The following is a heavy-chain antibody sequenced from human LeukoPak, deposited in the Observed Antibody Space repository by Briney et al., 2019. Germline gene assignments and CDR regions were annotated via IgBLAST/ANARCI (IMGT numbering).Heavy chain of an antibody. CDR1: GFTFSAYT. CDR3: ASSPAASPLASDY. Sequence: GRSLRLSCSASGFTFSAYTMHWVRQAPGKGLEWVAIISYDGGNKYYADSVKGRFTISKDNSKNTLYLQMNSLRAEDTAVYYCASSPAASPLASDYWGQGTLVTVSS. J-gene: IGHJ4*02. D-gene: IGHD1-14*01. V-gene: IGHV3-30-3*01. CDR2: ISYDGGNK.